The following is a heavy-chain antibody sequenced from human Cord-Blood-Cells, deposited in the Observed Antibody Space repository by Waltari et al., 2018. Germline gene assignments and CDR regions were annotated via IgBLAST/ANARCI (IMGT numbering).Heavy chain of an antibody. Sequence: QVQLVQSGAEVKKPGASVKVSCKVSGYTPTELSMHWVRQAPGKGREWMGGVDPEEGETIYAQKFQGRVTMTEDTSTDTAYMELRSLRSEDTAVYYCATSTAPYYYDSSGYSAPFDYWGQGTLVTVSS. CDR2: VDPEEGET. D-gene: IGHD3-22*01. CDR3: ATSTAPYYYDSSGYSAPFDY. V-gene: IGHV1-24*01. CDR1: GYTPTELS. J-gene: IGHJ4*02.